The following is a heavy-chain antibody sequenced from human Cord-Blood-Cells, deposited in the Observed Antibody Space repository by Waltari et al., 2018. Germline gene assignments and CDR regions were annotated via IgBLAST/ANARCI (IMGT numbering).Heavy chain of an antibody. Sequence: EVQLVESGGGLIQPGGSLRLSCAASGFTVSSNYMSWVRQAPGKGLEWVSGISSGGSTYYADSGKGLFTISRDNSKNTLYLQMNSLRAEDTAVYYCARVKTMVRGVKGLDYWGQGTLVTVSS. V-gene: IGHV3-53*01. CDR1: GFTVSSNY. J-gene: IGHJ4*02. CDR3: ARVKTMVRGVKGLDY. CDR2: ISSGGST. D-gene: IGHD3-10*01.